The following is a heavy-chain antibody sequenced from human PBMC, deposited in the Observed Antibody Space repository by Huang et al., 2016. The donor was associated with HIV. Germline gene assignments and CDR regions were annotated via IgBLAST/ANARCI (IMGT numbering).Heavy chain of an antibody. J-gene: IGHJ6*02. Sequence: LVESGGGLVRPGGSLGLSCAGSTVTFSAYWMTGVRQSPGQGLEWGASIRQDGSEKHYVDSVEGRFNISRDNGKKLLFLERRSLGVDDTAVYFCATKADAMDVWGQGTTVIVSS. CDR1: TVTFSAYW. V-gene: IGHV3-7*01. CDR2: IRQDGSEK. D-gene: IGHD2-8*01. CDR3: ATKADAMDV.